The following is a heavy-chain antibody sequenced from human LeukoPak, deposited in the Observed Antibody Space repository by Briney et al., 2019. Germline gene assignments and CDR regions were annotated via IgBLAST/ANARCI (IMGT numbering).Heavy chain of an antibody. V-gene: IGHV3-48*03. J-gene: IGHJ6*02. D-gene: IGHD3-16*01. CDR1: GFTFSSYE. CDR2: ISSSGSTI. CDR3: ARSYDYVWGEAGMDV. Sequence: GGSLRLSCAASGFTFSSYEMNWVRQAPGKGLEWVSYISSSGSTIYYADSVKGRFTISRDNAKNSLYLQMNSLRAEDTAVYYCARSYDYVWGEAGMDVWGQGTTVTVSS.